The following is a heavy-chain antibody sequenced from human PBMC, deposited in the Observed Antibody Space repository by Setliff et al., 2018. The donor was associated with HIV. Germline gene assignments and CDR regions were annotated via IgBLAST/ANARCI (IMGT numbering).Heavy chain of an antibody. CDR3: ARVVTHPYSGVVDAFDI. J-gene: IGHJ3*02. V-gene: IGHV4-59*08. D-gene: IGHD3-3*01. CDR1: GGSFRVYY. CDR2: MYYGVST. Sequence: SETLSLTCTVSGGSFRVYYWTWVRQPPGKGLEWIGNMYYGVSTNSNPSLKSRVTMPIDTSKNQFSLKLSSVTAADTAVYYCARVVTHPYSGVVDAFDIWGQGTMVTVSS.